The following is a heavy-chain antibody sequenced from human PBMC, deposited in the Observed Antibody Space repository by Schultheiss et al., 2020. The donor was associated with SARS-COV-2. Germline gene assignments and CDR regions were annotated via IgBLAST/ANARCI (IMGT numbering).Heavy chain of an antibody. D-gene: IGHD6-6*01. CDR3: AKGVRGSSSPQYIDY. Sequence: GGSLRLSCAASGFTFSNAWMSWVRQAPGKGLEWVSAISGSGGSTYYADSVKGRFTISRDNSKNTLYLQMNSLRAEDTAVYYCAKGVRGSSSPQYIDYWGQGTLVTVSS. V-gene: IGHV3-23*01. CDR2: ISGSGGST. CDR1: GFTFSNAW. J-gene: IGHJ4*02.